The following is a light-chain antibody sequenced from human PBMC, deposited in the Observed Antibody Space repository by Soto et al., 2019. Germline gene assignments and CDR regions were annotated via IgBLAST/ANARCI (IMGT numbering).Light chain of an antibody. V-gene: IGKV1-27*01. CDR3: QKYDHAPLT. CDR1: QGISSY. CDR2: AAS. J-gene: IGKJ4*01. Sequence: DIPFAPAPCFLSASVGDGVTITCRASQGISSYLAWYQQRPGKVPKLLIYAASTLQSGVPSRFSGSGSGPDFTLTISSLQPEDVATYYCQKYDHAPLTFGGGTRWIS.